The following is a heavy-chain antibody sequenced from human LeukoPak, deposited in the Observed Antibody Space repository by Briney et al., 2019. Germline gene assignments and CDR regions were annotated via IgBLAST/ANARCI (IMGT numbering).Heavy chain of an antibody. Sequence: SETLSLTCTVSGYSIMSGYYWGWIRQPPGKGLEWIGSIYHSGSTYHNASLKSRVTMSVDTSKNPFSLKLSSVTAADTAVYYCARLGYCNRVSCYGWFDPWGQGTLVTVSS. CDR1: GYSIMSGYY. CDR3: ARLGYCNRVSCYGWFDP. CDR2: IYHSGST. D-gene: IGHD2-2*01. J-gene: IGHJ5*02. V-gene: IGHV4-38-2*02.